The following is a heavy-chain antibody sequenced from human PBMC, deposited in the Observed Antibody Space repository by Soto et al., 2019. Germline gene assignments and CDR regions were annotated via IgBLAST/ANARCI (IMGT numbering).Heavy chain of an antibody. D-gene: IGHD2-2*01. CDR2: IKQDGSEK. CDR3: ARERCSSTSCSLIDY. Sequence: PGGSLRLSCAASGFTFSSYWMSWVRQAPGKGLEWVANIKQDGSEKYYVDSVKGRFAISRDNAKNSLYLQMNSLRAEDTAVYYCARERCSSTSCSLIDYWGQGTLVTVSS. J-gene: IGHJ4*02. V-gene: IGHV3-7*01. CDR1: GFTFSSYW.